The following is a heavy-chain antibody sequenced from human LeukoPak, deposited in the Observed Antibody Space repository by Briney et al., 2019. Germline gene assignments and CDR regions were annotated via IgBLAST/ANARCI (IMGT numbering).Heavy chain of an antibody. Sequence: SVKVSCKASGGTFSSYAISWVRQAPGQGLEWMGRIIPILGIANYAQKFQGRVTITADKSTSTAYMELSSLRAEDTAVYYCARRNSYFYYYGMDVWGQGTTVTVSS. CDR1: GGTFSSYA. J-gene: IGHJ6*02. CDR2: IIPILGIA. V-gene: IGHV1-69*04. CDR3: ARRNSYFYYYGMDV.